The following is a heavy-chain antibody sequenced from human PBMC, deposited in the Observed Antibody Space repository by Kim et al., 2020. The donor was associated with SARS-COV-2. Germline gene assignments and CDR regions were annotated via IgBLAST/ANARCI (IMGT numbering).Heavy chain of an antibody. D-gene: IGHD3-10*01. CDR3: ARDQSTKLLWFGELFAPDYGMDV. CDR1: GFTFSSYS. J-gene: IGHJ6*02. CDR2: ISSSSSTI. Sequence: GGSLRLSCAASGFTFSSYSMNWVRQAPGKGLEWVSYISSSSSTIYYADSVKGQFTISRDNAKNSLYLQMNSLRAEDTAVYYCARDQSTKLLWFGELFAPDYGMDVWGQGTTVTVSS. V-gene: IGHV3-48*01.